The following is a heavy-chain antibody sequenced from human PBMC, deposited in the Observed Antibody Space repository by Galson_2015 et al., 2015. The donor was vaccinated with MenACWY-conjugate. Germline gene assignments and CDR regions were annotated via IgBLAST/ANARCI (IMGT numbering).Heavy chain of an antibody. CDR3: ARHDRTAPARSGAFDI. CDR2: IYYSGST. Sequence: ETLSLTCTVSGGPISSSSYYWDWIRQPPGRGLEWIGTIYYSGSTYYNSSLKSRVTISVDTSQNQFSPNLSSVTAADTAMYYCARHDRTAPARSGAFDIWGRGTMVTVSS. V-gene: IGHV4-39*01. D-gene: IGHD2-2*01. CDR1: GGPISSSSYY. J-gene: IGHJ3*02.